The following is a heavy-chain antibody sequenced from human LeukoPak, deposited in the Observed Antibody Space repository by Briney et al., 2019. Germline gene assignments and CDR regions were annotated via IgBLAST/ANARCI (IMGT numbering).Heavy chain of an antibody. J-gene: IGHJ6*04. CDR2: IKSKTDGGTT. Sequence: GGSLRLSCAASGFTFSNAWMSWVRQAPGKGLEWVGRIKSKTDGGTTDYAAPVKGRFTISRDDSKNTLYLQMNSLKTEDTAVYDCTTGPGHYGMDVWGKGTTVTVSS. CDR3: TTGPGHYGMDV. D-gene: IGHD1-14*01. V-gene: IGHV3-15*01. CDR1: GFTFSNAW.